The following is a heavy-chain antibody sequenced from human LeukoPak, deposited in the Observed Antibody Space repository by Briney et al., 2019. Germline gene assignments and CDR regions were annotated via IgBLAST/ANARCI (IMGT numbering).Heavy chain of an antibody. V-gene: IGHV3-23*01. CDR1: GFTFSSYA. Sequence: GGSLRLSCAASGFTFSSYAMSWVRQAPGKGLEWVSAISGSGGSTYYADSVKGRFTISRDSSKNTLYLQMNSLRAEDTAVYYCAKDLRFGEFFDYWGQGTLVTVSS. D-gene: IGHD3-10*01. J-gene: IGHJ4*02. CDR2: ISGSGGST. CDR3: AKDLRFGEFFDY.